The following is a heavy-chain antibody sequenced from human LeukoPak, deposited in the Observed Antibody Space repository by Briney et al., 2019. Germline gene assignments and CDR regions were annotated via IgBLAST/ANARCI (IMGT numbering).Heavy chain of an antibody. V-gene: IGHV3-53*01. CDR2: IYSGGST. Sequence: GGSLRLSCAASGFTVSRNYMSWVRQAPGKGLEWVSVIYSGGSTYYADSVKGRFTISRDNSKNTLYLQMNSLRAEDTAVYYCARVGGYYDSSGYYRPYYYYYGMDVWGQGTTVTVSS. CDR3: ARVGGYYDSSGYYRPYYYYYGMDV. D-gene: IGHD3-22*01. CDR1: GFTVSRNY. J-gene: IGHJ6*02.